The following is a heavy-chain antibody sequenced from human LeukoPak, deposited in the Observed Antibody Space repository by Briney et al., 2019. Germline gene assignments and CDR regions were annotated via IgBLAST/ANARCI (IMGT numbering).Heavy chain of an antibody. J-gene: IGHJ4*02. CDR2: IIPVFGTP. CDR1: GGIFKKYA. D-gene: IGHD6-19*01. Sequence: GSSVKVSCKASGGIFKKYAIYWVRQAPGQRLEWLGGIIPVFGTPNYAQRFQDRVTITTDESATTGYMELSTLKFEDTAVYYCARGGAEAVAGSLDFWGQGTLVTVS. CDR3: ARGGAEAVAGSLDF. V-gene: IGHV1-69*05.